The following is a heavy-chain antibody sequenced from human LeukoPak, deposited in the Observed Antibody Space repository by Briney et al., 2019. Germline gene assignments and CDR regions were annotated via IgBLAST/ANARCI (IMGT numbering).Heavy chain of an antibody. Sequence: SETLSLTCTVSGGSISSSSYYWGWIRQPPGKGLEWIGSIYYSGSTYYNPSLKSRVTISVDTSKNQFSLKLSSVTAADTAVYYCARLSDPSKDYGDYYFMGLKNKDAFDIWGQGTMVTVSS. CDR2: IYYSGST. V-gene: IGHV4-39*07. J-gene: IGHJ3*02. CDR1: GGSISSSSYY. CDR3: ARLSDPSKDYGDYYFMGLKNKDAFDI. D-gene: IGHD4-17*01.